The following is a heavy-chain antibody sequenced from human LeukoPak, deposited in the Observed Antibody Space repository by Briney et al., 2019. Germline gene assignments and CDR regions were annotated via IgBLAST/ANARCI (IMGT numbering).Heavy chain of an antibody. J-gene: IGHJ4*02. CDR1: GDSVSGNDAT. Sequence: SQTLSLTCAISGDSVSGNDATWNWISQSPSRGLEWLGRTYFGSQWYSEYAAFVKNRISINSDTSKNQFSLQLNSVTPEDTAIYYCVRKMGAFDYWGQGTLVTVSS. CDR3: VRKMGAFDY. D-gene: IGHD1-26*01. CDR2: TYFGSQWYS. V-gene: IGHV6-1*01.